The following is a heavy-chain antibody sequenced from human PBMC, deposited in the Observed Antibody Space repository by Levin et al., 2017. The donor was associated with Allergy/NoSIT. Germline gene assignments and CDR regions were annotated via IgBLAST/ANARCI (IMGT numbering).Heavy chain of an antibody. J-gene: IGHJ4*02. CDR3: ASSRGILRWSNY. V-gene: IGHV4-34*01. D-gene: IGHD4-23*01. CDR2: INHSGST. CDR1: GGSFSGYY. Sequence: SETLSLTCAVYGGSFSGYYWSWIRQPPGKGLEWIGEINHSGSTNYNPSLKSRVTISVDTSKNQFSLKLSSVTAADTAVYYCASSRGILRWSNYWGQGTLVTVSS.